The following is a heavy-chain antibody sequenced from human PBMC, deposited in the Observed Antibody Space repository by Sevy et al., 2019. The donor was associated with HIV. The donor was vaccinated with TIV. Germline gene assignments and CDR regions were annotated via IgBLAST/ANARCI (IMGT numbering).Heavy chain of an antibody. V-gene: IGHV3-21*01. Sequence: GGSLRLSCAASGFTFSSYSMNWVRQAPGKGLEWVSSISSGSSYIYYADSVKGRFTISRDNAKNSLYLQMNSLRAEDRAVYYCARDVGCSSTSCLLYFDYWGQGTLVTVSS. CDR1: GFTFSSYS. CDR2: ISSGSSYI. D-gene: IGHD2-2*01. CDR3: ARDVGCSSTSCLLYFDY. J-gene: IGHJ4*02.